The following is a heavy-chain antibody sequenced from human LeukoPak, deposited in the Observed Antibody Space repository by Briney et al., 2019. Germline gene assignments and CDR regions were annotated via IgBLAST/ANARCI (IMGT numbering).Heavy chain of an antibody. Sequence: GSLRLSCAASGFTFSSYAMHWVRQPPGKGLEWIGSIYYSGSTYYNPSLKSRVTISVDTSKNQFSLKLSSVTAADTAVYYCASLRGSPLAGNWGQGTLVSVSS. CDR2: IYYSGST. D-gene: IGHD3-10*01. CDR3: ASLRGSPLAGN. J-gene: IGHJ4*02. CDR1: GFTFSSYA. V-gene: IGHV4-39*07.